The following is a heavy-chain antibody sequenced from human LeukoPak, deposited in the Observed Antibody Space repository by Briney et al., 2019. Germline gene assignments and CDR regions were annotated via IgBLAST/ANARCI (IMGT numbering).Heavy chain of an antibody. V-gene: IGHV3-66*01. D-gene: IGHD3-10*01. J-gene: IGHJ4*02. CDR2: IYSDGST. Sequence: GGSLRLSCAVSGFTVSSSYMSWVRQAPEGKGLEWVSVIYSDGSTYYADSVKGRFTISRDNSKNMLYLQMNSLRAEDTAVYYCARLNYYDSGKPFDYWGQGTLVTVSS. CDR3: ARLNYYDSGKPFDY. CDR1: GFTVSSSY.